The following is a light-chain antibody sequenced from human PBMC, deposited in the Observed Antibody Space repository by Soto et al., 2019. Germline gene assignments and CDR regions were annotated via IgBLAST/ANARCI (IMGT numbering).Light chain of an antibody. J-gene: IGLJ1*01. CDR2: ANS. CDR1: SSNIGAGSD. V-gene: IGLV1-40*01. CDR3: QSYDSRLSGSKV. Sequence: QSVLTQPPSVSGAPGQRVTISCTGSSSNIGAGSDVHWYQQLPGTAPKLLIFANSHRPSGVPDRFSGSKSGTSASLAITGLQAEDEADYYCQSYDSRLSGSKVFGTGTKLTV.